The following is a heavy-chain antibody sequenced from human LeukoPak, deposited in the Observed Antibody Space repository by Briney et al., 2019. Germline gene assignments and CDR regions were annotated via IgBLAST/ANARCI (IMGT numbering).Heavy chain of an antibody. D-gene: IGHD5-18*01. V-gene: IGHV1-69*13. Sequence: SVKVSCKASGYTFTSYYMHWVRQAPGQGLEWMGGIIPIFGTANYAQKFQGRVTITADESTSTAYMELSSLRSEDTAVYYCATYRGYSYGPWDYWGQGTLVTVSS. CDR3: ATYRGYSYGPWDY. CDR2: IIPIFGTA. CDR1: GYTFTSYY. J-gene: IGHJ4*02.